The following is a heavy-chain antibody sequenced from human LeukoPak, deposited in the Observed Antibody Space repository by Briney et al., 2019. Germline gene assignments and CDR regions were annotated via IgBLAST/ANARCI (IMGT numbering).Heavy chain of an antibody. CDR2: IKQDGSEK. V-gene: IGHV3-7*01. CDR1: GFTFTYW. D-gene: IGHD3-3*01. CDR3: ASGFLDDFWSGHF. J-gene: IGHJ4*02. Sequence: PGGSLRLSCAASGFTFTYWMSWARQAPGKGLEGVANIKQDGSEKYYVGSVKGRFTISRDNAKKSLYLQMNSLRAEDTAVYYCASGFLDDFWSGHFWGQGTLVTVSS.